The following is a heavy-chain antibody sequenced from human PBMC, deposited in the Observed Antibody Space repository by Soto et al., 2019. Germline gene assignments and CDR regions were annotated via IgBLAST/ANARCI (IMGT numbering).Heavy chain of an antibody. J-gene: IGHJ5*02. CDR3: ASFDIVVVPAAQNWFDL. D-gene: IGHD2-2*01. CDR1: GFTFSSYS. Sequence: PGGSLRLSCAASGFTFSSYSMNWVRQAPGKGLEWVSSISSSSSYIYYADSVKGRFTISRDNAKNSLYLQMNSLRAEDTAVYYCASFDIVVVPAAQNWFDLWGQGTLVTVSS. CDR2: ISSSSSYI. V-gene: IGHV3-21*01.